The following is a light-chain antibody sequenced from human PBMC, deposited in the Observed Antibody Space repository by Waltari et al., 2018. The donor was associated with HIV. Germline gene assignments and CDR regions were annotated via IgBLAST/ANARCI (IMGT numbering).Light chain of an antibody. V-gene: IGLV2-23*02. Sequence: QSALTQPASVSGSPGQSVTIFCTGTNNDIGSHDYVPWYRVVPDKAPKLLIFDVNRRPAYIAHRFSGSKSGYTASLMIFGLQPEDEADYFCSSFVNGGTYVFGSGTKV. CDR1: NNDIGSHDY. CDR3: SSFVNGGTYV. CDR2: DVN. J-gene: IGLJ1*01.